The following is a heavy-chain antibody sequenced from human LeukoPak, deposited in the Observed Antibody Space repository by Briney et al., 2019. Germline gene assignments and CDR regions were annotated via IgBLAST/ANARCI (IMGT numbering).Heavy chain of an antibody. CDR1: GFTFSSYG. CDR2: IWYDGSNK. CDR3: AREFYDSSGYPYGMDV. D-gene: IGHD3-22*01. J-gene: IGHJ6*02. V-gene: IGHV3-33*01. Sequence: GRSLRLSCAASGFTFSSYGMHWVRQAPGKGLEWVAVIWYDGSNKYYADSVKGRFTISRDNSKNTLYLQMNSLRAEDTAVYYCAREFYDSSGYPYGMDVWGQGTTVTVSS.